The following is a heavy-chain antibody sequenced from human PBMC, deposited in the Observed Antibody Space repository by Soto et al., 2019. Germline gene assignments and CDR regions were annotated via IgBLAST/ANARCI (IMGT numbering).Heavy chain of an antibody. CDR1: GYTFTGYY. Sequence: ASVKVSCKASGYTFTGYYMHWVRQAPGQGLEWMGWINPNSGGTNYAQKFQGRVTMTRDTSISTAYMELSRLRSDDTAVYYCARGPPRKGYCSGGSCYSAFYYYYGMDVWGQGTTVTVPS. CDR3: ARGPPRKGYCSGGSCYSAFYYYYGMDV. CDR2: INPNSGGT. V-gene: IGHV1-2*02. J-gene: IGHJ6*02. D-gene: IGHD2-15*01.